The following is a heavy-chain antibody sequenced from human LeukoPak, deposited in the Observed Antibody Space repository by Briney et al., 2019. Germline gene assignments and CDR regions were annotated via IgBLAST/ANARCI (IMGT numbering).Heavy chain of an antibody. D-gene: IGHD7-27*01. Sequence: SETLSLTCAVYGGSLSGCYWNWIRQPPGKGLEWIGEINHSGTTNYNPSLKSRVTISVDTSQNQFSLKLGSVTAADTAVYYCARGSNWGDYWGQGTLVTVSS. CDR2: INHSGTT. V-gene: IGHV4-34*01. J-gene: IGHJ4*02. CDR3: ARGSNWGDY. CDR1: GGSLSGCY.